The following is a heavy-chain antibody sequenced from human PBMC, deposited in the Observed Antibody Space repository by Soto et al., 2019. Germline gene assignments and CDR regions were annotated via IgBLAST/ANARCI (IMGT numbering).Heavy chain of an antibody. Sequence: QVQLQESGPGLVKPSETLSLTCTVSGGSISSYYWSWIRQPPGKGLEWIGYIYYSGSTNYNPSLKSRVTISVDTSQTQFSLKLSSVTAADTAVYYCARPAAPGTVLDYWGQGTLVTVSS. J-gene: IGHJ4*02. V-gene: IGHV4-59*01. CDR2: IYYSGST. CDR1: GGSISSYY. CDR3: ARPAAPGTVLDY. D-gene: IGHD2-2*01.